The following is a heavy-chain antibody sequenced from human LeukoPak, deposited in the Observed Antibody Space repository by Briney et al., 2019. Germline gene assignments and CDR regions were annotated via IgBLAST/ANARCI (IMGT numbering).Heavy chain of an antibody. D-gene: IGHD3-3*01. CDR3: ARGDFHESDS. V-gene: IGHV4-34*01. CDR2: INHSGST. CDR1: GGSFSGYY. J-gene: IGHJ4*02. Sequence: SETLSLTCAVYGGSFSGYYWSWIRQPPGKGLEWIGEINHSGSTNYNPSLKSRVTMSVDRSKNQFSLKVSSVTAADTAVYYCARGDFHESDSWGQGTLVTVSS.